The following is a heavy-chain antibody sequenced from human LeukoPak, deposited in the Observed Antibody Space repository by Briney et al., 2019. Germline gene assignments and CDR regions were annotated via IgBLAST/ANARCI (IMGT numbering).Heavy chain of an antibody. CDR1: GFTFSSYS. Sequence: GGSLRLSCAASGFTFSSYSMNWVRQAPGKGLEWVSSISSSSSYIYYADSVKGRFTISRDNSKNTLYLQMNSLRAEDTAVYYCARVRRDYGDYVPYYGMDVWGQGTTVTVSS. J-gene: IGHJ6*02. CDR3: ARVRRDYGDYVPYYGMDV. V-gene: IGHV3-21*01. CDR2: ISSSSSYI. D-gene: IGHD4-17*01.